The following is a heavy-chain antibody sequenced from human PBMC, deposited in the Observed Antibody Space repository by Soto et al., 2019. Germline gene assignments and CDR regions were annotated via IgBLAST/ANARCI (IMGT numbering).Heavy chain of an antibody. J-gene: IGHJ4*02. CDR2: ISGSGGST. D-gene: IGHD7-27*01. CDR3: ARRAPDWGGEDY. CDR1: GFTFSSYA. Sequence: EVQLLESGGGLVQPGGSLRLSCAASGFTFSSYAMSWVRQAPGKGLEWVSVISGSGGSTYYADSVKGRFTLSRDNSKNTLCLQMHSLRAEDTAVYYCARRAPDWGGEDYWGQGTLVTVSS. V-gene: IGHV3-23*01.